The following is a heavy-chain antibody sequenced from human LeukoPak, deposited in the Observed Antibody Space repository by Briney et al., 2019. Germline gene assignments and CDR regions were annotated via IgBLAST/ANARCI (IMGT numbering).Heavy chain of an antibody. J-gene: IGHJ4*02. Sequence: GGPLRLSCAASGFTFSSYWMSWVRQAPGKGLEWVANIKQDGSEKYYVGSVKGRFTISRDNAKNSLYLQMNSLRAEDTAVYYCARDASGYYYDSSGYFDYWGQGTLVTVSS. CDR3: ARDASGYYYDSSGYFDY. CDR2: IKQDGSEK. CDR1: GFTFSSYW. D-gene: IGHD3-22*01. V-gene: IGHV3-7*01.